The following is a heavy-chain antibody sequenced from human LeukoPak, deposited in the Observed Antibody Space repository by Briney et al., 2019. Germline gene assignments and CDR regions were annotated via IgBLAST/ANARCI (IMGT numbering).Heavy chain of an antibody. D-gene: IGHD3-10*01. CDR1: GYTFTSYG. CDR2: ISAYNGKT. J-gene: IGHJ3*02. CDR3: ARRSHFKTVRGDDAFDI. Sequence: ASVKVSCKASGYTFTSYGISWVRQAPGQGLEWMGWISAYNGKTNYVQKLQGRVTMTTDTSTSTAYMELRSLRSDDTAVYYCARRSHFKTVRGDDAFDIWGQGTMVIVSS. V-gene: IGHV1-18*01.